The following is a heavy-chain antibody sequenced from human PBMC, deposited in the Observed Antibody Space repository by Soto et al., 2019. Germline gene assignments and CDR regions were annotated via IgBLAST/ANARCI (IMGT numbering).Heavy chain of an antibody. Sequence: KTSETLSLTCTVSGGSISSYYWSWIRQPPGKGLEWIGYIYYSGSTSYDPSLKSRVTISVDTSKDQFSLKLSSVTAADTAVYYCARVRNSGYYRYGVDVWGQGTTVTVSS. CDR1: GGSISSYY. CDR2: IYYSGST. D-gene: IGHD3-22*01. J-gene: IGHJ6*02. V-gene: IGHV4-59*01. CDR3: ARVRNSGYYRYGVDV.